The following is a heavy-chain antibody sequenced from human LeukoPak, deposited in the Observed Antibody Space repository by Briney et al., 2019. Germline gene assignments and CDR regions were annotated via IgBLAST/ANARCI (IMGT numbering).Heavy chain of an antibody. J-gene: IGHJ4*02. V-gene: IGHV3-30*14. Sequence: GGSLRLSCAASGFTFSSYAMHWVRQAPGKGLEWVAVISYDGSNKYYADSVKGRFTISRDNSKNMLYLQMDSLRPDDTAVYYCVRVGYSSTWANDYWGQGTLVTVSS. D-gene: IGHD6-13*01. CDR3: VRVGYSSTWANDY. CDR2: ISYDGSNK. CDR1: GFTFSSYA.